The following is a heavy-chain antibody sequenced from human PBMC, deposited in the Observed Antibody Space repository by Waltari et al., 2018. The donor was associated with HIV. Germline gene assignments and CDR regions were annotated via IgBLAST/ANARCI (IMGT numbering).Heavy chain of an antibody. D-gene: IGHD2-8*01. CDR3: AHSLGTGAVYFDY. CDR1: GFSLNTIGVG. J-gene: IGHJ4*02. Sequence: QITLKESGPALVKPTETLTLTCSFSGFSLNTIGVGGGWIRQPPGKALEWLAIIYWHDEKRYSPSLDRRLSITKDTDKNQVVVRMTDMDPVDTATYFCAHSLGTGAVYFDYWGQGTLVAVSS. V-gene: IGHV2-5*01. CDR2: IYWHDEK.